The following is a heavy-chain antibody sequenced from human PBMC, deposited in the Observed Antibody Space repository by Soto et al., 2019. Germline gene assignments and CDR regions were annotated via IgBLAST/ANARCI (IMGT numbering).Heavy chain of an antibody. J-gene: IGHJ3*02. D-gene: IGHD2-15*01. CDR2: INHSGST. V-gene: IGHV4-34*01. CDR3: ARGQSVVSPWAFDI. CDR1: GGSFSGYY. Sequence: QVQLQQWGAGLLKPSETLSLTCAVYGGSFSGYYWSWIRQPPGKGLEWIGEINHSGSTNYNPSLNSRVTISVDTSKNQFSLKLSSVTAADTAVYYCARGQSVVSPWAFDIWGQGTMVTVSS.